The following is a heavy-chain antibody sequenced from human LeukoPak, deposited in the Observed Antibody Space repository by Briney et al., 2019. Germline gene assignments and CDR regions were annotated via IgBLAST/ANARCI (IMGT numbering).Heavy chain of an antibody. V-gene: IGHV4-39*07. CDR1: GGSISSSSYY. CDR2: IYYSGST. D-gene: IGHD2-21*02. Sequence: PSETLSLTCTVSGGSISSSSYYWGWIRQPPGKGLEWIGSIYYSGSTYYNPSLKSRVTISVDTSKNQFSLKLSSVTAADTAVYYCARVATRGDYYFDYWGQGTLATVSS. J-gene: IGHJ4*02. CDR3: ARVATRGDYYFDY.